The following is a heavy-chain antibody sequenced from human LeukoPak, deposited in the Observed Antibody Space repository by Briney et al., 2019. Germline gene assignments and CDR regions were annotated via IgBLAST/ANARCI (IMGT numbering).Heavy chain of an antibody. V-gene: IGHV3-7*01. D-gene: IGHD5-12*01. CDR2: IKQDGSEK. CDR3: ARYNGYDPNY. Sequence: PGGSLRLSCAASGFTFSRYWISWVRQAPGKGLEWVANIKQDGSEKSYVDSVKGRFTISRDNAKNSLYLQMNSLRAEDTATYYCARYNGYDPNYWGQGTLVIVSS. CDR1: GFTFSRYW. J-gene: IGHJ4*02.